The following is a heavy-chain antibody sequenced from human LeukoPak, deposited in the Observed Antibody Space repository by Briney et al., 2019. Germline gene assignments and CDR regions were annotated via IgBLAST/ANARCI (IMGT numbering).Heavy chain of an antibody. D-gene: IGHD3-3*01. CDR3: ARDLDDY. J-gene: IGHJ4*02. CDR2: INPNSGGT. V-gene: IGHV1-2*04. CDR1: GYTYTGYY. Sequence: GASVNVSCKASGYTYTGYYMHWVRQAAGKQLEWMGWINPNSGGTNYAQRFQGWVTMTRDTSISTAYMELSRLRSDDTAVYYCARDLDDYWGQGTLVTVSS.